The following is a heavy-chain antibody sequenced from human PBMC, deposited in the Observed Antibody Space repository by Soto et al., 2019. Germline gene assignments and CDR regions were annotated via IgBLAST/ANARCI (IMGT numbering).Heavy chain of an antibody. CDR2: IYRGGST. CDR3: XRVXXXSNXXXYFDL. J-gene: IGHJ2*01. Sequence: EVQLVESGGGLVHPGGSLRLSCAASGFTVSSDYMFWVRQAPGKGLEWVSAIYRGGSTYYADSVKDRFTISRDNSKNTLYLQMNSLRPEDTAVYFXXRVXXXSNXXXYFDLWGRGTLVTVSA. V-gene: IGHV3-66*01. CDR1: GFTVSSDY.